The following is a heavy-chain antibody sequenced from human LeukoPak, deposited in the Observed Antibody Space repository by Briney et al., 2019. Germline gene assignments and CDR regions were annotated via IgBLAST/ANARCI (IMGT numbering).Heavy chain of an antibody. CDR1: GFTFSSYW. J-gene: IGHJ4*02. CDR3: AINGGGDSGYGNFDY. Sequence: GGSLRLSCAASGFTFSSYWMNWVRQAPGKGLEWVANINQDGSDKYYVDSVKGRFTISRDNAKNSLYLQMNSLRAEDTALYYCAINGGGDSGYGNFDYWGQGTLVTVSS. V-gene: IGHV3-7*03. CDR2: INQDGSDK. D-gene: IGHD5-12*01.